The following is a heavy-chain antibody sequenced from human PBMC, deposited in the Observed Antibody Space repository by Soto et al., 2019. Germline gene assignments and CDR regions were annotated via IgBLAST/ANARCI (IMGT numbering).Heavy chain of an antibody. J-gene: IGHJ4*02. CDR2: ISAYNGNT. CDR3: ARDGAPYYDFWSGYSRHFDY. CDR1: GYTFTSYG. Sequence: ASVKVSCKASGYTFTSYGISWVRQAPGQGLEWMGWISAYNGNTNYAQKLQGRVTMTTDTSTSTAYMELRSLRSDDTAVYYCARDGAPYYDFWSGYSRHFDYRGQGTLVTVSS. V-gene: IGHV1-18*01. D-gene: IGHD3-3*01.